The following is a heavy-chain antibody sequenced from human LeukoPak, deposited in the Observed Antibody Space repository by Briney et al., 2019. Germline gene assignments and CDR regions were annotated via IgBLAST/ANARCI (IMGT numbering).Heavy chain of an antibody. J-gene: IGHJ4*02. Sequence: GGSLRLSCAASGFTFNSYAMHLVRQAPGKGPEWVAVISYDGSNKYYADSVKGRFTISRDNSKNTVYLQMNSLRAEDTAVYYCARDVEGCQYYGYWGQGTLVNVSS. CDR2: ISYDGSNK. CDR3: ARDVEGCQYYGY. V-gene: IGHV3-30*01. CDR1: GFTFNSYA.